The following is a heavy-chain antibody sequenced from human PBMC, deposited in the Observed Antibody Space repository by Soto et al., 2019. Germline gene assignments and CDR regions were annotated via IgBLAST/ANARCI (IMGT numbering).Heavy chain of an antibody. D-gene: IGHD6-6*01. V-gene: IGHV3-30-3*01. CDR2: ISYNGSNK. J-gene: IGHJ4*02. CDR1: GFTFSDYA. Sequence: QVQLVESGGGVVQPGRSLRLSCAASGFTFSDYALHWFRQAPGKGLEWVAVISYNGSNKYYADSVKGRFTVSRENSKNKIYLQMNSLRAEDTAVYYCARERSHSSSPSFESWGQGTLVTVS. CDR3: ARERSHSSSPSFES.